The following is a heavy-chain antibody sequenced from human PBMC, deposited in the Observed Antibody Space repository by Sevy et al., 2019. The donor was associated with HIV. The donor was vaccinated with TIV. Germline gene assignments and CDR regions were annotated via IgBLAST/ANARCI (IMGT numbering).Heavy chain of an antibody. J-gene: IGHJ3*02. V-gene: IGHV3-53*01. Sequence: GGSLRLSCAASGFTVSSNYMSWVRQAPGKGLEWVSDIYSGGSTYYADSVKGRFTISRDNSKNTLYLQMNSLRAEDTAVYYCARGAAAGIFWFAFDIWGQGTMVTVSS. CDR1: GFTVSSNY. D-gene: IGHD6-13*01. CDR2: IYSGGST. CDR3: ARGAAAGIFWFAFDI.